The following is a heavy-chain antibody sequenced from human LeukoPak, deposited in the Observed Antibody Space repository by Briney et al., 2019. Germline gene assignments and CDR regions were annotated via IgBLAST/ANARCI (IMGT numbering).Heavy chain of an antibody. CDR1: GGSISSGSYD. J-gene: IGHJ6*03. Sequence: SETLSLTCTVSGGSISSGSYDWSWIRQPAGKGLEWIGRIYTSGSTNYNPSLKSRVTISVDTSKNQFSLKLSSVTAADTAVYYCASDIKYSSSWPANMDVWGKGTTVTVSS. V-gene: IGHV4-61*02. CDR2: IYTSGST. D-gene: IGHD6-13*01. CDR3: ASDIKYSSSWPANMDV.